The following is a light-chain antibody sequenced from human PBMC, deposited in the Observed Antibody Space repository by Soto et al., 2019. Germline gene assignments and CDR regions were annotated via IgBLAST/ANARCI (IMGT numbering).Light chain of an antibody. CDR3: CSYTRNTTLI. J-gene: IGLJ2*01. CDR1: SSDVGRYNL. V-gene: IGLV2-23*01. CDR2: EGD. Sequence: QSALTQPASVSGSPGQSITISCTGTSSDVGRYNLVSWYQCHPGKAPKLTIYEGDKRPSGVSNRFSGSKSGNTASLTISGLQAEDEADYYCCSYTRNTTLIFGGGTKLTVL.